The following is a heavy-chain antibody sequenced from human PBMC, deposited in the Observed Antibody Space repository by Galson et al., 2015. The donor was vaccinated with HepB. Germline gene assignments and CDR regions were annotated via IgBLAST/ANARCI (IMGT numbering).Heavy chain of an antibody. Sequence: SVKVSCKASGGTFSSYTLHWVRQAPGQGLEWMGRIIPTFDSLKYAQKFEGRVTITADKSTSTADLELTGLTSEDTAVYYCRLEGPFDSWGQGTLVTVSS. CDR2: IIPTFDSL. V-gene: IGHV1-69*08. D-gene: IGHD1-1*01. CDR3: RLEGPFDS. CDR1: GGTFSSYT. J-gene: IGHJ4*02.